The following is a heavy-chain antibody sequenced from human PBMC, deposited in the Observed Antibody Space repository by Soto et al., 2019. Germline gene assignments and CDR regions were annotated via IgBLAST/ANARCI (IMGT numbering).Heavy chain of an antibody. CDR1: GFSLSTSGVG. CDR3: APPSSSWDGTQYLQH. CDR2: IYWDDDK. V-gene: IGHV2-5*02. Sequence: QITLKESGPTLVKPTQTLTLTCTFSGFSLSTSGVGVGWIRQPPGKALEWLALIYWDDDKRYSPSLKSRLTNTKHTSKNQVFLTMTNMDPVDTATYYCAPPSSSWDGTQYLQHWGQGTLVTVSS. D-gene: IGHD6-13*01. J-gene: IGHJ1*01.